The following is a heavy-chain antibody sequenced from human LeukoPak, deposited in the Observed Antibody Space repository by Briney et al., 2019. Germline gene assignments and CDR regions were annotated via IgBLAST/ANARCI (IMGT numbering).Heavy chain of an antibody. D-gene: IGHD6-6*01. V-gene: IGHV4-59*01. Sequence: PSETLSLTCTVSGGSISSYYWSWIRQPPGKGLEWIGYIYYSGSTNYNPSLKSRVTISVDTSKNQFSLKLSSVTAADTAVYYCARDGGQLASDYWGQGTLVTVSS. CDR1: GGSISSYY. CDR3: ARDGGQLASDY. CDR2: IYYSGST. J-gene: IGHJ4*02.